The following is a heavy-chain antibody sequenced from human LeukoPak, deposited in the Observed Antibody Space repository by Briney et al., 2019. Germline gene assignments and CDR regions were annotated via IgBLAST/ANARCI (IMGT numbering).Heavy chain of an antibody. J-gene: IGHJ5*02. V-gene: IGHV7-4-1*02. CDR3: ARGHCGSTSCYDNWFDP. CDR2: INTKTGNP. Sequence: GASVKVSCKASGYTFTKYAINWVRQAPGQGLEWMGWINTKTGNPTYAQGFTGRFVFSLDTSVSTAYLQISSLKAEDTAVYYCARGHCGSTSCYDNWFDPWGQGTLVTVSS. D-gene: IGHD2-2*01. CDR1: GYTFTKYA.